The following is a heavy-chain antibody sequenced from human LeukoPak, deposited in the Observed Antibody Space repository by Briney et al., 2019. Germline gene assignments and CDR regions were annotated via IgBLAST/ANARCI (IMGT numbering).Heavy chain of an antibody. J-gene: IGHJ4*02. CDR3: AKDRGYGGNPGDY. D-gene: IGHD4-23*01. CDR2: ISTDGSNK. CDR1: GFTFSSYG. Sequence: GGSLRLSCAASGFTFSSYGMHWVRQAPGKGLEWVALISTDGSNKYYADSVKGRFTISRENSKNTLYLQMNSLRDEDTAVYYCAKDRGYGGNPGDYWGQGTLVTVSS. V-gene: IGHV3-30*18.